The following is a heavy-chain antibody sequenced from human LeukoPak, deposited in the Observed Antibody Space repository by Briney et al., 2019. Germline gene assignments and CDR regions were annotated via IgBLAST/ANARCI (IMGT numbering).Heavy chain of an antibody. CDR1: GGSISSYY. V-gene: IGHV4-59*01. CDR3: ARDKGMELAFDY. D-gene: IGHD4/OR15-4a*01. Sequence: SETLSLTCTVSGGSISSYYWSWIRQPPGKGLEWIGYIYYSGSTNYNPSLKSRVTISVDTSKNQFSLKLSSVTAADTAVCYCARDKGMELAFDYWGQGTLVTVSS. J-gene: IGHJ4*02. CDR2: IYYSGST.